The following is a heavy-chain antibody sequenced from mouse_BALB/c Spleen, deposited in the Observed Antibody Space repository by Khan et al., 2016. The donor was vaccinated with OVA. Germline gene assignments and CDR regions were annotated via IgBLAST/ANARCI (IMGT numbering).Heavy chain of an antibody. CDR2: INPSTDYT. CDR3: VNRDGSSAWFTY. J-gene: IGHJ3*01. Sequence: QVRLQQSGAELAKPGASVKMSCKASGYTFTSYWMHWVKQRPGQGLEWIGYINPSTDYTEYNQKFKDKATLTADKSSSTAYMQLTSLTSEDSAVYYCVNRDGSSAWFTYWGQGTLVTVSA. D-gene: IGHD1-3*01. CDR1: GYTFTSYW. V-gene: IGHV1-7*01.